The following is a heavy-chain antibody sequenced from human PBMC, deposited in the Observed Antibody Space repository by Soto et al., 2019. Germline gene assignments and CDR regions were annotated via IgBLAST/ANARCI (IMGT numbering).Heavy chain of an antibody. CDR2: IYYSGST. CDR1: GGSISSGYYY. V-gene: IGHV4-30-4*01. D-gene: IGHD2-2*01. J-gene: IGHJ4*02. Sequence: QVQLQESGPGLVKPSQTLSLTCTVSGGSISSGYYYWSWIRQPPGKGLEWIGYIYYSGSTYYNPSHRGRVTISVATSKNRFSLKLSSVTAADTAVYYCARGGDALSSAMVSEFDYWSQGTLVTVSS. CDR3: ARGGDALSSAMVSEFDY.